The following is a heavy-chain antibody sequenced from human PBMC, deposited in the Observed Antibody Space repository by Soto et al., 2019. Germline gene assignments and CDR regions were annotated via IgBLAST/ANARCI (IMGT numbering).Heavy chain of an antibody. Sequence: QVQLQQWGAGLLKPSETLSLTCAVYGGSFSGYYWSWIRQPPGKGLEWIGEINHSGSTNYNPSLKSRVTISVDTSKNQFSLKLSSVTAAATAVYYCARGGLLWFGELVGGMDVWGQGTTVTVSS. V-gene: IGHV4-34*01. D-gene: IGHD3-10*01. CDR2: INHSGST. CDR1: GGSFSGYY. CDR3: ARGGLLWFGELVGGMDV. J-gene: IGHJ6*02.